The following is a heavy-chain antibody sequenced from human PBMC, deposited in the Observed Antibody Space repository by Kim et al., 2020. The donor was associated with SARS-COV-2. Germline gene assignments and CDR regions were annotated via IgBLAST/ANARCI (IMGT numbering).Heavy chain of an antibody. J-gene: IGHJ4*01. V-gene: IGHV3-9*01. CDR3: GKDTAPLWFRESRFDY. D-gene: IGHD3-10*01. Sequence: GGSLRLSCAASGFTFDDYAMHWVRQAPGKGLEWVSGISWNSGSIGYADSVKGRFTISRDNAKNFLYLQMNSVRAEDRALYDCGKDTAPLWFRESRFDYWG. CDR2: ISWNSGSI. CDR1: GFTFDDYA.